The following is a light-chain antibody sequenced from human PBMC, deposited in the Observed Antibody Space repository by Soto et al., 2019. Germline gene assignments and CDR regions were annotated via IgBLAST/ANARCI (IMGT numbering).Light chain of an antibody. CDR1: SSNIGSNY. CDR2: SDN. J-gene: IGLJ1*01. CDR3: AAWDDTLSGFV. Sequence: VLTQPPSASGTPGQRVTISCSGSSSNIGSNYVFWYQHLPGMAPQLLIYSDNQRPSGVPDRFSGSKSGTSASLAISGLRSEDEADYYCAAWDDTLSGFVFGTGTKVTVL. V-gene: IGLV1-47*02.